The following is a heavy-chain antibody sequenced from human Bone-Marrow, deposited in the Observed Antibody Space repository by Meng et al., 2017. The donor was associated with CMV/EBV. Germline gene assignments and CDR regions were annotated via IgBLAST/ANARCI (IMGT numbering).Heavy chain of an antibody. D-gene: IGHD3-10*01. J-gene: IGHJ5*02. V-gene: IGHV2-70*20. Sequence: SGPTLVKPTQTLTLTCTFSGSSLSTSGMCVSWVRQPPGKALEWLALIDWDDDKYYSTSLKTRLTISKDTSKNQVVLTMTNMDPVDTATYYCARATMVRGPFDPWGQGTLVTVSS. CDR1: GSSLSTSGMC. CDR3: ARATMVRGPFDP. CDR2: IDWDDDK.